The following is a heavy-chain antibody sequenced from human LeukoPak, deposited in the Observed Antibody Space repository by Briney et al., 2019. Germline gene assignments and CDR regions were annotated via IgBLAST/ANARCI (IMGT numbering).Heavy chain of an antibody. CDR1: GFTFNTYA. J-gene: IGHJ4*02. V-gene: IGHV3-23*01. CDR3: GKTTIGYSSGRYPGWPVDS. D-gene: IGHD6-19*01. Sequence: GGSLRLSCAASGFTFNTYAMYWVRQAPGKGLEWVSGIFGSGGSEHYADSVKGRFTISRNNSKNTVYLQMDSLRVEDTAVYYCGKTTIGYSSGRYPGWPVDSWGQGTLVTVSS. CDR2: IFGSGGSE.